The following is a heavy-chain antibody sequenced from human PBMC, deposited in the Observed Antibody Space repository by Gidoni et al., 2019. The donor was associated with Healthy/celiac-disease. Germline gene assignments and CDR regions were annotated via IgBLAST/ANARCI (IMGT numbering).Heavy chain of an antibody. CDR2: INPSGGST. V-gene: IGHV1-46*03. CDR3: ARDLLSYDYGMDV. Sequence: QVQLVQSGAEVKKPGASVKVSCKASGYTFTSYYMHWVRQAPGQGLEWMGIINPSGGSTSYAQKFQGRVTMTRDTSTSTVYMELSSLRSEDTAVYYCARDLLSYDYGMDVWGQGTTVTVS. J-gene: IGHJ6*02. CDR1: GYTFTSYY.